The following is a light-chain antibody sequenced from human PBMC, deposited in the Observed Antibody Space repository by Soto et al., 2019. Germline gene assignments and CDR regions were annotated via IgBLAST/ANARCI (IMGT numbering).Light chain of an antibody. CDR3: QQYGSSPPWT. CDR2: GAS. CDR1: QSVSSSY. J-gene: IGKJ1*01. V-gene: IGKV3-20*01. Sequence: EIVLTQSPGTLSLSPGERATLSCRASQSVSSSYLAWYQQKPGQAPRLLIYGASSMATGIPDRFSGSGSGTDFTLTISRLEPEDVAVYYCQQYGSSPPWTFGQGTNVEIK.